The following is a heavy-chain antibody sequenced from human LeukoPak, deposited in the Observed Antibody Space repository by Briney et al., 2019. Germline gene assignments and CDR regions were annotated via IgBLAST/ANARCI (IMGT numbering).Heavy chain of an antibody. CDR1: GFTFSSYA. V-gene: IGHV3-23*01. D-gene: IGHD2-21*02. CDR2: ISGNGGRT. Sequence: GGSLRLSCAASGFTFSSYAMSWVRQAPGKGLEWVSAISGNGGRTYYADSVKGRFTISRDNSKNTLYLQMNSLRAEDTAVYYCAKDPRAIVVVTAIDYWGQGTLVT. CDR3: AKDPRAIVVVTAIDY. J-gene: IGHJ4*02.